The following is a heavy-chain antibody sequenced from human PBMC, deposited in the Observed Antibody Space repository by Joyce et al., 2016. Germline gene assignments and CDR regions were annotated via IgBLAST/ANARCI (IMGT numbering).Heavy chain of an antibody. Sequence: EVQLVESGGGLVKPGGSLRLSCAASGFTFSSYSMSWVRQAAGKGLEWVSSLSMSSSYIKYTDSVKGRFTISRDNAKNSLYLQMNSLRVEDTAVYYCARSSYTNGIFDYWGQGTLVTVSS. CDR2: LSMSSSYI. V-gene: IGHV3-21*01. CDR3: ARSSYTNGIFDY. CDR1: GFTFSSYS. J-gene: IGHJ4*02. D-gene: IGHD2-8*01.